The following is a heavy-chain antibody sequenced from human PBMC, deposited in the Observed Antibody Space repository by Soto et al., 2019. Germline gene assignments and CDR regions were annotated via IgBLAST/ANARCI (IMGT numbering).Heavy chain of an antibody. D-gene: IGHD6-13*01. Sequence: QVQLVQSGAEEKKPGASVKVSCKASGYTFTSYAMHWVRQAPGQRLEWMGWINAGNGNTKYSQKFQGRVTITRDTSANTAYMELSSLRSEDTAVYYCARSIAAADHFDYWGQGTLVTVSS. J-gene: IGHJ4*02. CDR2: INAGNGNT. CDR1: GYTFTSYA. CDR3: ARSIAAADHFDY. V-gene: IGHV1-3*05.